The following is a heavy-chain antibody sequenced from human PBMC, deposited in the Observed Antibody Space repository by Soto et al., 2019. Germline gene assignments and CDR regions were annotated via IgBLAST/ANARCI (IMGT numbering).Heavy chain of an antibody. CDR1: GFTFSSYD. CDR3: ARGIGYCSGGSCYSAWFDP. CDR2: IGTAGDT. D-gene: IGHD2-15*01. Sequence: HPGGSLRLSCAASGFTFSSYDMHWVRQATGKGLEWVSAIGTAGDTYYPGSVKGRFTISRENAKNSLYLQMNSLRAGDTAVYYCARGIGYCSGGSCYSAWFDPWGQGTLVTVSS. J-gene: IGHJ5*02. V-gene: IGHV3-13*01.